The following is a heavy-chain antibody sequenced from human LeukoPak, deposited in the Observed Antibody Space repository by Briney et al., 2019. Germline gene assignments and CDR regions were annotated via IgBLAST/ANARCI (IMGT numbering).Heavy chain of an antibody. D-gene: IGHD3-22*01. CDR2: ISGSGGST. CDR1: GFTFSNFG. Sequence: GGTLRLSCAASGFTFSNFGMSWVRQAPGKWLEWVSVISGSGGSTYYADSVKGRFTISRDNSKNTLYLQMNSLRAEDTAVYYCAKSPVVVTLYYYYYYMDVWGKGTTVTVSS. V-gene: IGHV3-23*01. CDR3: AKSPVVVTLYYYYYYMDV. J-gene: IGHJ6*03.